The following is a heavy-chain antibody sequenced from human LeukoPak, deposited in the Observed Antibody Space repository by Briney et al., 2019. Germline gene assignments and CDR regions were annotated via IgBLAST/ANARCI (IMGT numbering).Heavy chain of an antibody. CDR2: IIPMFGTS. Sequence: SVKVSCKASGGTFISYAISALRQAPGQELQWMGRIIPMFGTSNYLQKFQVRVTITTDESTSTVYMELSSLRAEDTAEYYCASPQVGATGPDAFDIWGQGTMVTVSS. CDR1: GGTFISYA. J-gene: IGHJ3*02. V-gene: IGHV1-69*05. D-gene: IGHD1-26*01. CDR3: ASPQVGATGPDAFDI.